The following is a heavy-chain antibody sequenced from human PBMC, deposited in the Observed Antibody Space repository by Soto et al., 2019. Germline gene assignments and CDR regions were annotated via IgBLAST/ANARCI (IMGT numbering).Heavy chain of an antibody. CDR1: GFTFDDYA. D-gene: IGHD6-6*01. Sequence: DVHLVESGGGLVQPGGSLRLSCAASGFTFDDYAMHWVRQAPGKGLEWVSGISWSSGTIDYADSVKGRFSISRDNAKNSLYLQMDSVRAEDTALYYCAKDMRGSRSLIVDYWGQGTLVTVSS. CDR3: AKDMRGSRSLIVDY. J-gene: IGHJ4*02. CDR2: ISWSSGTI. V-gene: IGHV3-9*01.